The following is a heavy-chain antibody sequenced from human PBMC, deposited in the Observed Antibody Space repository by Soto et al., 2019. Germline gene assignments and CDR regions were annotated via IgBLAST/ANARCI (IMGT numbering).Heavy chain of an antibody. CDR1: GFTFSSYA. V-gene: IGHV3-23*01. CDR3: AKDDEDAYFDY. J-gene: IGHJ4*02. Sequence: GESLKISCAASGFTFSSYAMSWVRQAPGKGLEWVSAISGSGGSTYYADSVKGRFTISRDNSKNTLYLQMNSLRAEDTAVYYCAKDDEDAYFDYWGQGTLVTVSS. CDR2: ISGSGGST.